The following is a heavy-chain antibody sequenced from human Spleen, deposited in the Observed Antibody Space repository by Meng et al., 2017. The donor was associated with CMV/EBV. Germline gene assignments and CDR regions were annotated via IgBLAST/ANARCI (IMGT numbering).Heavy chain of an antibody. CDR2: IYYRGST. CDR1: DGSISSNSYY. D-gene: IGHD3-10*01. CDR3: ARVGGSGSYYRYYYYGMDV. V-gene: IGHV4-39*01. Sequence: SETLSLTCSVSDGSISSNSYYWGWIRQPPGKGLEWIGSIYYRGSTYYSPSLESRVTISVDTSKNQFSLKLSSVTAADTAVYYCARVGGSGSYYRYYYYGMDVWGQGTTVTVSS. J-gene: IGHJ6*02.